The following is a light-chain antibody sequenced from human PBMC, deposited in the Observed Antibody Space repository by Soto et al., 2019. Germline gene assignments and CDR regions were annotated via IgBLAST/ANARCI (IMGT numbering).Light chain of an antibody. CDR3: SSWDDNLDAEV. V-gene: IGLV1-44*01. CDR2: TND. J-gene: IGLJ1*01. CDR1: SSNIGSNT. Sequence: QSVLTQPPSVSGAPGQRVTISCSGSSSNIGSNTVNWYQQLPGTAPKLLIYTNDQRPSGVPDRFSGSKSGTSASLAISGLQFEDEADYHCSSWDDNLDAEVFGAGTKVTVL.